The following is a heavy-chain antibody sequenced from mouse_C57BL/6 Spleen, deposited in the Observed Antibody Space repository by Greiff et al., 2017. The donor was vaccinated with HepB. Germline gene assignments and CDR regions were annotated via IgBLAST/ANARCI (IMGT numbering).Heavy chain of an antibody. D-gene: IGHD1-1*01. CDR1: GYTFTSYW. V-gene: IGHV1-69*01. Sequence: QVQLQQPGAELVMPGASVKLSCKASGYTFTSYWMHWVKQRPGQGLEWIGEIDPSDSYTNYNQKFKGKSTLTVDKSSSTAYMQLSSLTSEDSAVYYCARNLPLVQDYYGSSYWYFDVWGTGTTVTVSS. J-gene: IGHJ1*03. CDR3: ARNLPLVQDYYGSSYWYFDV. CDR2: IDPSDSYT.